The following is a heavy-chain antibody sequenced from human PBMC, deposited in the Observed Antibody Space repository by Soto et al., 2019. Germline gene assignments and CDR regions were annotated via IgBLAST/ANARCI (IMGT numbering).Heavy chain of an antibody. V-gene: IGHV3-21*01. CDR1: GFTFSSYS. D-gene: IGHD5-12*01. J-gene: IGHJ4*02. CDR3: ARRVMVATEASILGGYYFDY. CDR2: ISSSSSYI. Sequence: EVQPVESGGGLVKPGGSLRLSCAASGFTFSSYSMNWVRQAPGKGLEWVSSISSSSSYIYYADSVKGRFTISRDNAKNSLYLQMNSLRAEDTAVYYCARRVMVATEASILGGYYFDYWGQGTLVTVSS.